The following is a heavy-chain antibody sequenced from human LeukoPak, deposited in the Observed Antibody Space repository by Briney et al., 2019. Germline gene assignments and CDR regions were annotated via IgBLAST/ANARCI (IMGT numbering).Heavy chain of an antibody. CDR2: ISGSGGST. CDR1: GFTFSSYA. V-gene: IGHV3-23*01. Sequence: PGGSLRLSCAASGFTFSSYAMSWVRQAPGKGLEWVSAISGSGGSTYYADSVKGRFTISRDNSKNTLYLQMNSLRAEDTAVYYCAKDAELLWFGELYYFDYWGQGTLVTVSS. CDR3: AKDAELLWFGELYYFDY. D-gene: IGHD3-10*01. J-gene: IGHJ4*02.